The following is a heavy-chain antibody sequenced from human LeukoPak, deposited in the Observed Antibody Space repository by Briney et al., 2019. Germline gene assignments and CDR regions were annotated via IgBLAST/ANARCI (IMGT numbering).Heavy chain of an antibody. CDR3: ARVRGTSYLEY. CDR1: GDSITTSY. J-gene: IGHJ4*02. D-gene: IGHD1-1*01. CDR2: IYHSGST. V-gene: IGHV4-59*01. Sequence: PSETLSLTCTVSGDSITTSYWSCIRQPPEKGLEYIEYIYHSGSTNYNPSLKSRVTISVDTSKNQFSLRLSSVTAADTAVYYCARVRGTSYLEYWGQGTLVTVSS.